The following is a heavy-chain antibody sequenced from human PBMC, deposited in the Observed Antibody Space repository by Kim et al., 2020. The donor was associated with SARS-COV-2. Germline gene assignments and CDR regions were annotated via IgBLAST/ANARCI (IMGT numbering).Heavy chain of an antibody. CDR1: GGSISSGGYY. J-gene: IGHJ5*02. CDR2: IYYSGST. CDR3: ARYSSSWGWFDP. V-gene: IGHV4-31*03. D-gene: IGHD6-13*01. Sequence: SETLSLTCTVSGGSISSGGYYWSWIRQPPGKGLEWIGYIYYSGSTYYNPSLKSRVTISVDTSKNQFSLKLSSVTAADTAVYYCARYSSSWGWFDPWGRGTLVTVTS.